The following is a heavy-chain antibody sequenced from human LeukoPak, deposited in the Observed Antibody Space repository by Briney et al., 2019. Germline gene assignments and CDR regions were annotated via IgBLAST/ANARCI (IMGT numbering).Heavy chain of an antibody. CDR2: IIPIFGTA. V-gene: IGHV1-69*13. CDR1: GGTFSSYA. CDR3: ARGRWLSWDPDAFDI. Sequence: SVKVSCKASGGTFSSYAISRVRQAPGQGLEWMGGIIPIFGTANYAQKFQGRVTITADESTSTAYMELSSLRSEDTAVYYCARGRWLSWDPDAFDIWGQGTMVTVSS. J-gene: IGHJ3*02. D-gene: IGHD3-22*01.